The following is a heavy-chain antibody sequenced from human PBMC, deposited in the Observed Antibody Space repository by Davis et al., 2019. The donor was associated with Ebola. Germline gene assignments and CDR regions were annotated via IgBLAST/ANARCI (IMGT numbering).Heavy chain of an antibody. CDR2: INPNSCGT. D-gene: IGHD6-19*01. V-gene: IGHV1-2*02. CDR1: GYTFTNYY. CDR3: AKSSAWPLRYYYYGMDV. Sequence: ASVPVSCKAVGYTFTNYYIHSVRQPPGQRLEWMGWINPNSCGTNYAQKFQGRLTMTRDTSISTAYMELSRLRSDDTALYYCAKSSAWPLRYYYYGMDVWGQGTTVTVSS. J-gene: IGHJ6*02.